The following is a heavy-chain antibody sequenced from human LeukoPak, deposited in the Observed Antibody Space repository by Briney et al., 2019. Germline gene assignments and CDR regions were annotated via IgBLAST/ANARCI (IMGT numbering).Heavy chain of an antibody. Sequence: PGGSLRLSCAASGFTFSSYGMHWVRQAPGKGLEWVAVISYDGSNKYYADSVKGRFTISRDNSKNTLYLQMNSLRAEDTAVYYCARVDYYGPGMDVWGQGTTVTVSS. J-gene: IGHJ6*02. CDR1: GFTFSSYG. D-gene: IGHD3-10*01. CDR3: ARVDYYGPGMDV. V-gene: IGHV3-30*03. CDR2: ISYDGSNK.